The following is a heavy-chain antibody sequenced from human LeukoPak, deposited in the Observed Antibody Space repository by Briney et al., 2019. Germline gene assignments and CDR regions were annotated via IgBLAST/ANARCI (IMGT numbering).Heavy chain of an antibody. D-gene: IGHD3-10*01. J-gene: IGHJ4*02. V-gene: IGHV4-59*08. CDR3: ARQGYYGSGSYSNIDY. CDR2: INYSGST. CDR1: GGSISSYY. Sequence: SETLSLTCTVSGGSISSYYWSWIRQSPGKGLEWFGYINYSGSTNYNPSLKSRVTILVDTTKNQFSLKLRSVTAADTAVYYCARQGYYGSGSYSNIDYWGQGTLVTVSS.